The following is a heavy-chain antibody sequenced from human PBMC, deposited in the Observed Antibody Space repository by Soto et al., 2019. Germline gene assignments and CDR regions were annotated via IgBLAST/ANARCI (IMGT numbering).Heavy chain of an antibody. CDR1: GYAFTTYG. Sequence: GASVKVSCKASGYAFTTYGISWVRQAPGQGLEWMGWISAYNGNINYAQRFQGRVTMTTDTSTSTAYMELRSLRSDDTAAYYCARFTGYSRSYYYIDVWGKGTTVTVSS. CDR2: ISAYNGNI. CDR3: ARFTGYSRSYYYIDV. J-gene: IGHJ6*03. D-gene: IGHD2-15*01. V-gene: IGHV1-18*01.